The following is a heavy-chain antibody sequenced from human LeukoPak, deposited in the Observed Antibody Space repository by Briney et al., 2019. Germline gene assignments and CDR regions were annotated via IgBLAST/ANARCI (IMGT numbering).Heavy chain of an antibody. V-gene: IGHV4-38-2*02. Sequence: SETLSLTCTVSGYSISSGYYWGWIRQPPGKGLEWIGSIYHSGSTNYNPSLKSRVTISVDTSKNQFSLKLSSVTAADTAVYYCARGGYYDSSGWGFSDWFDPWGQGTLVTVSS. D-gene: IGHD3-22*01. J-gene: IGHJ5*02. CDR1: GYSISSGYY. CDR3: ARGGYYDSSGWGFSDWFDP. CDR2: IYHSGST.